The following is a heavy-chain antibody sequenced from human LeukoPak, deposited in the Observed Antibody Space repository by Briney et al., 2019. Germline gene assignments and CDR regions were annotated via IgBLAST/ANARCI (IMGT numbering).Heavy chain of an antibody. CDR3: ARRGVAGYDF. V-gene: IGHV3-48*04. J-gene: IGHJ4*02. CDR2: ISSSSSPI. CDR1: GFTFSSYS. Sequence: GGSLRLSCAASGFTFSSYSMNWVRQAPGKGLEWVSYISSSSSPIYYADSVKGRFTISRDNAKNSLYLQMNSLRAEDTAVYYCARRGVAGYDFWGQGTLVTVSS. D-gene: IGHD6-19*01.